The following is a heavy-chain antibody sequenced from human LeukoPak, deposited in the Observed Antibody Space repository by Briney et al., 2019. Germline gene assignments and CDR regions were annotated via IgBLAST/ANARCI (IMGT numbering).Heavy chain of an antibody. J-gene: IGHJ4*02. CDR3: ARGNGVITFDY. Sequence: SETLSLTCAVYGGSFSGYYWSWIRQPPGKGLEWIGEINYSGSTNYNPSLKSRVTISVDTSKNQFSLKLSSVTAADTAVYYCARGNGVITFDYWGQGTLVTVSS. CDR1: GGSFSGYY. V-gene: IGHV4-34*01. D-gene: IGHD3-22*01. CDR2: INYSGST.